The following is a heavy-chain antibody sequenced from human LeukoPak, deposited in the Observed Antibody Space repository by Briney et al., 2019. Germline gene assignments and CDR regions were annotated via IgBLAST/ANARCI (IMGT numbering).Heavy chain of an antibody. Sequence: GGSLRLSCAASGFTFSSYSMNWVRQAPGKGLEWVSYISSSSSTIYYTDSVKGRFTISRDNGKNSLYLQMNSLRAEDTAVYYCASQLGDASDIWGQGTMVTVSS. CDR3: ASQLGDASDI. J-gene: IGHJ3*02. V-gene: IGHV3-48*01. CDR2: ISSSSSTI. CDR1: GFTFSSYS. D-gene: IGHD6-13*01.